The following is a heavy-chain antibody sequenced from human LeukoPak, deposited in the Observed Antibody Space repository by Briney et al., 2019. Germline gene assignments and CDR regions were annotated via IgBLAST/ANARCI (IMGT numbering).Heavy chain of an antibody. CDR1: GFTFSSYA. D-gene: IGHD6-13*01. CDR3: AKGSAAAGTGIDP. V-gene: IGHV3-23*01. Sequence: PGGSLRLSCAASGFTFSSYAMSWVRQAPGKGLEWVSAISGSCGSTYYADSVKGRFTISRDKSKNTLYLQMNSLRAEDTAVYYCAKGSAAAGTGIDPWGQGTLVTVSS. J-gene: IGHJ5*02. CDR2: ISGSCGST.